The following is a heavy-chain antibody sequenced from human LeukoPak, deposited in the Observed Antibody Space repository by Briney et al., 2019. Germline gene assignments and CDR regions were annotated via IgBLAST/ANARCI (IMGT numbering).Heavy chain of an antibody. CDR3: ARADLNYIAVAGYFDY. CDR1: GGSISSYY. V-gene: IGHV4-59*01. J-gene: IGHJ4*02. D-gene: IGHD6-19*01. CDR2: VCYRGST. Sequence: SETLSLTCTVSGGSISSYYWWWIRQPPGRGLVGFGGVCYRGSTNYQPSRKRRLTISVDTSKNQFSLKLSSVTAADTAVYYCARADLNYIAVAGYFDYWGQGTLVTVSS.